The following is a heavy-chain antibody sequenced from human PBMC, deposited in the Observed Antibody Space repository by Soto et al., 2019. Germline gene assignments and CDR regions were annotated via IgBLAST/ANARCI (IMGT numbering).Heavy chain of an antibody. V-gene: IGHV5-51*01. CDR3: AKTIVRFGDAFDI. D-gene: IGHD3-16*02. CDR2: IYPGDSDT. J-gene: IGHJ3*02. CDR1: GYSFTSYW. Sequence: GESLKISCKGSGYSFTSYWIGWVRQMPGKGLEWMGIIYPGDSDTRYSPSFQGQVTISADKSISTAYLQWSSLKASDTAMYYCAKTIVRFGDAFDIWGQRTMVTVSS.